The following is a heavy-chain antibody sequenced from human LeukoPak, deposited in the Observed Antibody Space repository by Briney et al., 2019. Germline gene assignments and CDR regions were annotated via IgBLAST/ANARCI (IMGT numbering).Heavy chain of an antibody. CDR2: ISSSSGYV. V-gene: IGHV3-21*01. D-gene: IGHD2-21*01. CDR3: ARDLWAGGEYYFDY. Sequence: GGSLRLSCAGSGFTSEFTFSSYWMHRVRQAPGKGLEWVSSISSSSGYVYYADSVKGRFTISRDNAKNSLYLQMNSLRAEDTAVYYCARDLWAGGEYYFDYWGQGTLVTVSS. J-gene: IGHJ4*02. CDR1: GFTSEFTFSSYW.